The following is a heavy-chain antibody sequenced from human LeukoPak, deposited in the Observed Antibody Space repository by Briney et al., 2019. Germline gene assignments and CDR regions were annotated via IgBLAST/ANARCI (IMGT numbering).Heavy chain of an antibody. D-gene: IGHD6-13*01. CDR1: GYTFTSYG. CDR3: ARDVHRRIIAAVGSDY. CDR2: ISAYNGNT. Sequence: ASVKVSCKASGYTFTSYGISWVRQAPGQGLEWMGWISAYNGNTNYAQKLQGRVTMTTDTSTSTAYMELRSLRSDDTAVYYCARDVHRRIIAAVGSDYWGQGTLVTVSS. V-gene: IGHV1-18*01. J-gene: IGHJ4*02.